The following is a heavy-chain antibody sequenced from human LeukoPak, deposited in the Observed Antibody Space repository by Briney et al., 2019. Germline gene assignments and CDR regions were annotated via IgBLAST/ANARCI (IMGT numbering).Heavy chain of an antibody. J-gene: IGHJ4*02. V-gene: IGHV3-30-3*01. CDR2: ISYDGSDK. CDR1: GFTFSSYA. Sequence: GGSLRLSCAASGFTFSSYAMPWVRQAPGKGLEWVAVISYDGSDKYYADSVKGRFTISRDNSKNTLYLQMNSLRAEDTAVYYCARESDKHYDFWSGYLALDYWGQGTLVTVSS. CDR3: ARESDKHYDFWSGYLALDY. D-gene: IGHD3-3*01.